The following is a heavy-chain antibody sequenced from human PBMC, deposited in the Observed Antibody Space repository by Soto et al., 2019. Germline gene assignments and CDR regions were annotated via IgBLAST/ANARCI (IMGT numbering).Heavy chain of an antibody. CDR2: ISGYNGNT. CDR1: GYTFSTYG. J-gene: IGHJ4*02. D-gene: IGHD3-10*01. Sequence: QVHLVQSGVEVKKPGASVKVSCKASGYTFSTYGISWVRQAPGQGLEWMGWISGYNGNTNYAQNFQGRITMTTDTSTSIAYMELRSLGSDDTAMYYCARDLFGEDGSGYFDYWGQGTLVTASS. V-gene: IGHV1-18*01. CDR3: ARDLFGEDGSGYFDY.